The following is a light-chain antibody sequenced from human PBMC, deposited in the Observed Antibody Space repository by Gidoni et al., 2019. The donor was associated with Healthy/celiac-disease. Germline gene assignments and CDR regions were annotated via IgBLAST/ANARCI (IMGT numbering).Light chain of an antibody. CDR1: QSVSSN. CDR2: GAS. J-gene: IGKJ1*01. CDR3: QQYNNWQGT. Sequence: EIVMTQSPATLSVSPGERATLSCRASQSVSSNLAWYQQKPGQAPSLLIYGASTRATGIPARFSGSGSGTEFTLTISSLQSEDFAVYYCQQYNNWQGTFGQGTKMEIK. V-gene: IGKV3-15*01.